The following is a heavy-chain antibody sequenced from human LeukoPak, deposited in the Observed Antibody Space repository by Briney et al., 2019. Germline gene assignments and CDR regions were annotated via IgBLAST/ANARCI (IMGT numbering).Heavy chain of an antibody. V-gene: IGHV3-21*01. J-gene: IGHJ4*02. CDR2: ISSSSSYI. Sequence: PGGSLRLSCAASGFTFSSYSMNWVRQAPGKGLEWVSSISSSSSYIYYADSVKGRFTISRDNAKNSLYLQMNSLRAEDTAVYYCVRDLQSRGYSYGDYWGQGTLVTVSS. CDR1: GFTFSSYS. D-gene: IGHD5-18*01. CDR3: VRDLQSRGYSYGDY.